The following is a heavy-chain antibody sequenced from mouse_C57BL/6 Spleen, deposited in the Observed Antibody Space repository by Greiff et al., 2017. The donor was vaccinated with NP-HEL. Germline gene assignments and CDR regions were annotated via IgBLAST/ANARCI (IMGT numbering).Heavy chain of an antibody. CDR1: GYTFTSYG. D-gene: IGHD2-3*01. CDR3: ARSLYDGYYGAMDY. Sequence: VQLQQSGAELARPGASVKLSCKASGYTFTSYGISWVKQRTGQGLEWIGEIYPRSGNTYYNEKFKGKATLTADKSSSTAYMELRSLTSEDSAVYFCARSLYDGYYGAMDYWGQGTSVTVSS. J-gene: IGHJ4*01. V-gene: IGHV1-81*01. CDR2: IYPRSGNT.